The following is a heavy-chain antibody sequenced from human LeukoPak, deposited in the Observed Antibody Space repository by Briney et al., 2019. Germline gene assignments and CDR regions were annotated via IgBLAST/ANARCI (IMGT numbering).Heavy chain of an antibody. D-gene: IGHD3-22*01. CDR3: AGDKDYYDSSAPFDY. CDR1: GGTFSSYA. V-gene: IGHV1-69*06. CDR2: IIPIFGTA. Sequence: ASVTVSCKASGGTFSSYAISWVRQAPGQGLEWMGRIIPIFGTANYAQKFQGRVTITADKSTSTAYMELSSLRSEDTAVYYCAGDKDYYDSSAPFDYWGQGTLVTVSS. J-gene: IGHJ4*02.